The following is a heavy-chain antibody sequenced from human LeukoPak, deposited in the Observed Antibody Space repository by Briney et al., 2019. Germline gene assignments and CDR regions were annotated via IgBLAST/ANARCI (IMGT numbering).Heavy chain of an antibody. CDR3: ARVRYSSGSFSFDY. CDR1: GGTFSSYA. J-gene: IGHJ4*02. V-gene: IGHV1-69*01. D-gene: IGHD3-10*01. CDR2: IIPIFGTA. Sequence: SVKVSCKASGGTFSSYAISWVRQAPGQGLEWMGGIIPIFGTANYAQKFQGRVTITADESTSTAYMELSSLRFEDTAVYYCARVRYSSGSFSFDYWGQGTLVTVSS.